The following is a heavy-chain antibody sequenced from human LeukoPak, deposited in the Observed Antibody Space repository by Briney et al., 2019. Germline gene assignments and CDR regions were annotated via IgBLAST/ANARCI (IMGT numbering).Heavy chain of an antibody. CDR2: ISGYDGVT. V-gene: IGHV1-18*01. CDR3: ARDYRPDLGDHEI. D-gene: IGHD4-17*01. Sequence: GASVKVSCKASGYTFTSYGISWVRQAPGQGLEWMGWISGYDGVTNYAQALRGRVTMTTDTSTTTVYMHLRDLRSDDTAVYYCARDYRPDLGDHEIWGQGTMVTVSS. J-gene: IGHJ3*02. CDR1: GYTFTSYG.